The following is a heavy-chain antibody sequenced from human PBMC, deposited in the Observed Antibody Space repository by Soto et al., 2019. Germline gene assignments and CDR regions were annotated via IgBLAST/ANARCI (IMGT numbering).Heavy chain of an antibody. Sequence: GGSLRLSCAASGFTFSSYAMHWVRQAPGKGLEWVAVISYDGSNKYYADSVKGRFTISRDNSKNTLYLQMNSLRAEDTAVYYCAREDVRVDAFDIWGQGTMVTV. CDR1: GFTFSSYA. CDR2: ISYDGSNK. CDR3: AREDVRVDAFDI. J-gene: IGHJ3*02. V-gene: IGHV3-30*14.